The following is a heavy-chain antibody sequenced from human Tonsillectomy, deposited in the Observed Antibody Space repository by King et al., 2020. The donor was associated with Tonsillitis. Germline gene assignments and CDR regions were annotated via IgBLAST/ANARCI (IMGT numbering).Heavy chain of an antibody. V-gene: IGHV4-61*01. D-gene: IGHD2-2*01. CDR3: AGDTGYCSSSSCYFGDGMDV. Sequence: VQLQESGPGLVKPSETLSLTCTVSGGSVSSDIYYWSWIRQPPGKGLEWIGYIYYSGSTNYNPSLKSRVTISVDTSKNQFSLKLSSVTAADTAVYYCAGDTGYCSSSSCYFGDGMDVWGQGTTVSVSS. J-gene: IGHJ6*02. CDR2: IYYSGST. CDR1: GGSVSSDIYY.